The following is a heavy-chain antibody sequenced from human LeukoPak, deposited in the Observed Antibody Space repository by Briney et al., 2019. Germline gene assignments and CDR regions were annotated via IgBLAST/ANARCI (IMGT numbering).Heavy chain of an antibody. Sequence: GRSLRLSCAASGFTFNSYDMHWVRQAPGKGLGWVSIISYDGNNKYYTDSVKGRFTISRDNSKNTLYLQMNSLRAEDTAVYYCARGRWRGAKAPFDYWGQGTLVTVSS. J-gene: IGHJ4*02. CDR2: ISYDGNNK. D-gene: IGHD5-24*01. CDR1: GFTFNSYD. V-gene: IGHV3-30*04. CDR3: ARGRWRGAKAPFDY.